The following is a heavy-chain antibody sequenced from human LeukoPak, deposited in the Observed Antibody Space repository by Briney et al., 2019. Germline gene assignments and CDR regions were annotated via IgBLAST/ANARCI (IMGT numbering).Heavy chain of an antibody. Sequence: PSETPSLTCTVSGDSISSGRYYNWTWIRQPAGKGLEWIGRIHSSGSTNYNPSLRSRATISVDTSKNQFFLNLKSLTAAGTAVYYCARVSTTGTTPFDYWGQGTLVTVSS. D-gene: IGHD1-1*01. CDR1: GDSISSGRYY. V-gene: IGHV4-61*02. CDR2: IHSSGST. J-gene: IGHJ4*02. CDR3: ARVSTTGTTPFDY.